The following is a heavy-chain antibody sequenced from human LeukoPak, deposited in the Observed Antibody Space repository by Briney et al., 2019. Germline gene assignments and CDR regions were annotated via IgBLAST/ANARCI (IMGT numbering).Heavy chain of an antibody. J-gene: IGHJ5*02. Sequence: QPGGSLRLSCAAAACTFRSYAMSWVRQAPGKGLEWDSAISGSGGSTYYADSVTGRLTISRDNSKNPLYLQMNSLRAEDTAVYYCAKDLYGYVSNWFDPWGQGTLVTVSS. V-gene: IGHV3-23*01. CDR2: ISGSGGST. D-gene: IGHD5-12*01. CDR1: ACTFRSYA. CDR3: AKDLYGYVSNWFDP.